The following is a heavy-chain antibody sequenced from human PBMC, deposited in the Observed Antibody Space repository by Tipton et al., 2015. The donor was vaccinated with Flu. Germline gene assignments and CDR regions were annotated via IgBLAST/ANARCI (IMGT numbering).Heavy chain of an antibody. CDR2: IYYSGST. CDR1: GGSISSGDYY. CDR3: ARDQGYYGSGSWAPFDY. Sequence: TLSLTCTVSGGSISSGDYYWSWIRQPPGKGLEWIGYIYYSGSTYYNPSLKSRVTISVDTSKNQFSLKLSSVTAADTAVYYCARDQGYYGSGSWAPFDYWGQGTLVTVSS. D-gene: IGHD3-10*01. J-gene: IGHJ4*02. V-gene: IGHV4-30-4*01.